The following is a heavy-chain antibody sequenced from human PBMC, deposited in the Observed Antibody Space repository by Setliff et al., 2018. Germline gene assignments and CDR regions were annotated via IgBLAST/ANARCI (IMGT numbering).Heavy chain of an antibody. V-gene: IGHV1-69*13. D-gene: IGHD3-16*01. CDR1: GGTFSSSG. Sequence: SVKVSCKSSGGTFSSSGITWVRQAPGQGLQWLGRFIPILGATNYAQNFQGRVTITADESTSTGYMELRSLRSDDTAVYYCARELRSPYWHLDSWGQGTRSPSP. J-gene: IGHJ5*01. CDR2: FIPILGAT. CDR3: ARELRSPYWHLDS.